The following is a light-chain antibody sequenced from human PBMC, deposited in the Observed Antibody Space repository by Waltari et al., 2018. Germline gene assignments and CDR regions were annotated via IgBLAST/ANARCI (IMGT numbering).Light chain of an antibody. V-gene: IGLV1-51*01. J-gene: IGLJ2*01. CDR1: GSNIGSNY. Sequence: QSVLTQPPSVSAAPGQKVTISCSGSGSNIGSNYVSWYQQPPGTSPKVVIYDNKRRPSRVPDRFSGSKSGTSASLGITGLQTGDEADYYCGTWDSSLSIGGFGGGTKLTVL. CDR3: GTWDSSLSIGG. CDR2: DNK.